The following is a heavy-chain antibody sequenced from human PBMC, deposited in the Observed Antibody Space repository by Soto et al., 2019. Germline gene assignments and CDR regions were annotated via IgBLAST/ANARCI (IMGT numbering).Heavy chain of an antibody. V-gene: IGHV3-74*01. CDR2: INSDGSST. D-gene: IGHD3-3*01. Sequence: GGSLRLSCAASGFTFSSYWMHLVRQAPGKGLVWVSRINSDGSSTSYADSVKGRFTISRDNAKNTLYLQMNSLRAEDTAVYYCARDRPGDFWSGYYPDYWGQGTLVTVSS. CDR3: ARDRPGDFWSGYYPDY. J-gene: IGHJ4*02. CDR1: GFTFSSYW.